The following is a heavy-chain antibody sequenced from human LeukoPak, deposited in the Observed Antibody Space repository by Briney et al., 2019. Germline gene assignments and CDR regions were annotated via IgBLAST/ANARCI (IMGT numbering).Heavy chain of an antibody. J-gene: IGHJ4*02. CDR2: IIPIFGTA. Sequence: GASVTVSFTSSEGTFIIYAISWVRQAPGQGLEWMGGIIPIFGTANYSQKFQARVTITADKSTSTAYMELSSLRSEDTAVYYCASASRYYYDSSGYYSERGWGQGTLVTVSS. D-gene: IGHD3-22*01. CDR3: ASASRYYYDSSGYYSERG. CDR1: EGTFIIYA. V-gene: IGHV1-69*06.